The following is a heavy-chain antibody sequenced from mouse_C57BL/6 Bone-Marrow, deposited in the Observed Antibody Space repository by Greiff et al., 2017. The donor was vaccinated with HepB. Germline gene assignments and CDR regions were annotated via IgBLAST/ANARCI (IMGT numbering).Heavy chain of an antibody. D-gene: IGHD1-1*01. CDR2: ISSGSSTI. V-gene: IGHV5-17*01. J-gene: IGHJ1*03. CDR1: GFTFSDYG. CDR3: ARGPYRSSYWYFDV. Sequence: EVKLVESGGGLVKPGGSLKLSCAASGFTFSDYGMHWVRQAPEKGLEWVAYISSGSSTIYYADTVKGRFTISRYNAKNTLFLQMTSLRSEDTAMYYCARGPYRSSYWYFDVWGTVTTGTVSS.